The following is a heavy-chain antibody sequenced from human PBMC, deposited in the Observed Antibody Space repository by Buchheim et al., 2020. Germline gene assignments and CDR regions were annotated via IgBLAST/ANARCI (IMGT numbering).Heavy chain of an antibody. J-gene: IGHJ6*02. Sequence: VQLVESGGGLVQPGGSLRLSCAASGFTFSNYWMHWVRHAPGKGLVWVSRISNEGSSITYADSVKGRFSISRDNAKNKLYLQMNSLRAEDTAVYYCAGGGYCSSTSCQSNPYFYYGMDVWGQGTT. V-gene: IGHV3-74*01. CDR1: GFTFSNYW. CDR2: ISNEGSSI. D-gene: IGHD2-2*01. CDR3: AGGGYCSSTSCQSNPYFYYGMDV.